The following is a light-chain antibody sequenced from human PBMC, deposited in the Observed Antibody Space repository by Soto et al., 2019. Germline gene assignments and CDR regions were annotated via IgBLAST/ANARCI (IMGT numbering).Light chain of an antibody. CDR2: DTS. CDR1: TGAVTSGHY. J-gene: IGLJ3*02. V-gene: IGLV7-46*01. Sequence: QAVVTQEPSLTVSPGGTVTLTRGSSTGAVTSGHYPYWFQQKPGQGPRTLIYDTSNKHSWTPARFSGSLLGGKAALTLSGAQPEDEAEYYCLLSYSGARVFGGGTKLTVL. CDR3: LLSYSGARV.